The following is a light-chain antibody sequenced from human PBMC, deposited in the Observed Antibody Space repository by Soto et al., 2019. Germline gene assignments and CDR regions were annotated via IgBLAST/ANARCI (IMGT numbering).Light chain of an antibody. J-gene: IGKJ1*01. CDR2: AAS. Sequence: AIQMTQSPSSLSASVGDRVTITCRASQDIRSDLGWYQQKPGKAPKLLIYAASRLQSGVPSRFSGSGSGTDFTLTISSLQPEDFATYYCLQDYNYPWTFGQGTKVEIK. V-gene: IGKV1-6*01. CDR3: LQDYNYPWT. CDR1: QDIRSD.